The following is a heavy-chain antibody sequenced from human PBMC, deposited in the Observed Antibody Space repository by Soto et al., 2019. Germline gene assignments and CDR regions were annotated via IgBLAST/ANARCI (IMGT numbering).Heavy chain of an antibody. CDR1: GYTFTGYY. D-gene: IGHD2-2*01. Sequence: GASVKVSCKASGYTFTGYYMHWVRQAPGQGLEWMGWINPNSGGTNYAQKFQGRVTMTRDTSISTAYMELSRLRSDDTAVYYCAERKPRTSHAFDIWGQGTMVTVSS. V-gene: IGHV1-2*02. CDR2: INPNSGGT. J-gene: IGHJ3*02. CDR3: AERKPRTSHAFDI.